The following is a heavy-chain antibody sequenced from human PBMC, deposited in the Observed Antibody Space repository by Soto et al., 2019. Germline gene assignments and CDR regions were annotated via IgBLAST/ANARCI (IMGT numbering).Heavy chain of an antibody. V-gene: IGHV3-33*01. J-gene: IGHJ4*02. CDR3: AGYDFWSGPPDY. CDR1: GFTFSSYG. Sequence: GGSLRLSCAASGFTFSSYGMHWVRQAPGKGLEWVAVIWYDGSNKYYADSVKGRFTISRDNSKNTLYLQMNSLRAEDTAVYYCAGYDFWSGPPDYWGQGTLVTVSS. CDR2: IWYDGSNK. D-gene: IGHD3-3*01.